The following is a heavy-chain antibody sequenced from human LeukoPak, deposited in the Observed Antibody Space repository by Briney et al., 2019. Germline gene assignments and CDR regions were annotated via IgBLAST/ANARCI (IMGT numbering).Heavy chain of an antibody. Sequence: SETLSLTCTVSGGSLSSGSYYWSWIRQPAGKELEWIGRIYPSGSANYNPSLKSRVTISVDTSKNQFSLKLSSVTAADTAVYYCARSEYNSRWPLEYYYMDVWGKGTTVTISS. V-gene: IGHV4-61*02. D-gene: IGHD6-6*01. CDR2: IYPSGSA. J-gene: IGHJ6*03. CDR1: GGSLSSGSYY. CDR3: ARSEYNSRWPLEYYYMDV.